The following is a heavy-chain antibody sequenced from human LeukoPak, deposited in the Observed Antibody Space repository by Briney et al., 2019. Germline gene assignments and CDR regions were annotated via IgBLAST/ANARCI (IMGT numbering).Heavy chain of an antibody. D-gene: IGHD5-18*01. Sequence: GESLKISCKGTGYTFTSYWIGWVRQMPGKGLEWMGIIYPGDSDTRYSPSFQGQVTISADKSINTAYLQWSSLKASDTAIYYCARRGEAMDPFDYWGQGTLVTVSS. V-gene: IGHV5-51*01. CDR1: GYTFTSYW. CDR3: ARRGEAMDPFDY. J-gene: IGHJ4*02. CDR2: IYPGDSDT.